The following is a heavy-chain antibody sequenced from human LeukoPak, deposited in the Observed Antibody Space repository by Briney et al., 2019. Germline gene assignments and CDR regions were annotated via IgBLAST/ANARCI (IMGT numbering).Heavy chain of an antibody. Sequence: PGRSLRLSCAASGFTFSSYGMHWVRQAPGKGLEGVAVIWYDGSNKYYADSVKGRFTISRDNSKDTLSLQMNSLRAEDTAVHYCAKISWDGRGTFDWGQGTLVTVSS. CDR1: GFTFSSYG. CDR3: AKISWDGRGTFD. V-gene: IGHV3-33*03. CDR2: IWYDGSNK. J-gene: IGHJ4*02. D-gene: IGHD1-1*01.